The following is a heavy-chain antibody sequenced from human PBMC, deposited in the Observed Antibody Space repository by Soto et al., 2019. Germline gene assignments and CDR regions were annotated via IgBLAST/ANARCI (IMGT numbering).Heavy chain of an antibody. Sequence: PRLSCAASGFTFSDYYMSWICQAPGKGLERVSYISSSGNTIHYADSVKGRFTISRDNAKNSLFLQMNSLRVEDTAVYYCARVTHYFDYWGQGTLVTVSS. CDR2: ISSSGNTI. CDR3: ARVTHYFDY. V-gene: IGHV3-11*01. J-gene: IGHJ4*02. CDR1: GFTFSDYY.